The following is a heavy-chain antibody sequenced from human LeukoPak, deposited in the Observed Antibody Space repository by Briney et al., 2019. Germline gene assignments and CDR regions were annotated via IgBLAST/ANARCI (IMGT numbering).Heavy chain of an antibody. V-gene: IGHV3-7*01. J-gene: IGHJ4*02. CDR2: IKQDGSEK. Sequence: AGGSLRLSCAASGFTFRSYWMSWVRQAPGKGLEGVANIKQDGSEKYYVASVKGRFTISRDNAKNSLSLQMNSLRAEDTAVYYCASDRDYYDSSGYLFDYWGQGTLVTVSS. CDR1: GFTFRSYW. CDR3: ASDRDYYDSSGYLFDY. D-gene: IGHD3-22*01.